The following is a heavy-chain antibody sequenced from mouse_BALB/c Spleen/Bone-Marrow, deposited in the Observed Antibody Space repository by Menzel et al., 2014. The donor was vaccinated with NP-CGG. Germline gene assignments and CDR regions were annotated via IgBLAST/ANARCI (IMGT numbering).Heavy chain of an antibody. J-gene: IGHJ4*01. D-gene: IGHD2-1*01. CDR2: IWAGGST. Sequence: LQQSGPGLVAPSQSLSITCTVSGFSLTSYGVHWVRQPPGKGLEWLGVIWAGGSTNYNSALMSRLSISKDNSKSQVFLRMNSLQTDDTAMYYCARARSGNYYAMDYWGQGTSVTVSS. CDR1: GFSLTSYG. CDR3: ARARSGNYYAMDY. V-gene: IGHV2-9*02.